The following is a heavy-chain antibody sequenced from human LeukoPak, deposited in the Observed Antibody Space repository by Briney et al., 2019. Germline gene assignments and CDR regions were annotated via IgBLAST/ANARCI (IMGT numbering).Heavy chain of an antibody. CDR3: ARDRGTTVARGVPSWFDP. D-gene: IGHD3-10*01. CDR2: IYTNGDT. Sequence: SQTLSLTCIVSGDSISNGGSYSTWLRQPAGKGLEYFRRIYTNGDTKSNPSLESRVTISMDTSRNQFSLKLTSVSAADTALYYCARDRGTTVARGVPSWFDPWGQGILVTVSS. J-gene: IGHJ5*02. V-gene: IGHV4-61*02. CDR1: GDSISNGGSY.